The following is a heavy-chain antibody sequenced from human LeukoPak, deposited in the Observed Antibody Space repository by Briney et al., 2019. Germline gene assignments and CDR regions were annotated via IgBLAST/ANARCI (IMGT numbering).Heavy chain of an antibody. V-gene: IGHV4-30-2*01. CDR1: GGSITSDGYY. Sequence: PSETLSLTCTVSGGSITSDGYYWSWIRQPPGEGLEWIAFIYHSGTAYYNPSLKSRVAISVDVSKNQFSLKVSSVTAADTAVYYCARVVDLTNYVDFWGQGTLVTVSS. CDR3: ARVVDLTNYVDF. J-gene: IGHJ4*02. CDR2: IYHSGTA.